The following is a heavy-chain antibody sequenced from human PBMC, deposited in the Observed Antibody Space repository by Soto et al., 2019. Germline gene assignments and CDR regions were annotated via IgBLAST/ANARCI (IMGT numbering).Heavy chain of an antibody. CDR3: ARGVLLWFGEPYGMDV. CDR1: GGSISSSSYY. J-gene: IGHJ6*02. Sequence: SETLSLTCTVSGGSISSSSYYWGWIRQPPGKGLEWIGSIYYSGSTYYNPSLKSRVTISVDTSKNQFSLKLSSVTAVDTAVYYCARGVLLWFGEPYGMDVWGQGTTVTVSS. CDR2: IYYSGST. V-gene: IGHV4-39*01. D-gene: IGHD3-10*01.